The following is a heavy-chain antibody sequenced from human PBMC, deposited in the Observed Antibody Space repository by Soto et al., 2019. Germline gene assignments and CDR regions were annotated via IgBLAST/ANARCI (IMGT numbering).Heavy chain of an antibody. CDR1: GFTFSSYE. J-gene: IGHJ6*02. Sequence: GGSLRLSCAVSGFTFSSYEMNWVRQAPGKXLEWVSYISSSGSTIYYEDSVKGRFTISRDNAKNSLFLQMNSLRDEDTAIYYCARSPLSGTFTYYYYAMDVWGQGTTVTVSS. V-gene: IGHV3-48*03. CDR2: ISSSGSTI. CDR3: ARSPLSGTFTYYYYAMDV. D-gene: IGHD1-26*01.